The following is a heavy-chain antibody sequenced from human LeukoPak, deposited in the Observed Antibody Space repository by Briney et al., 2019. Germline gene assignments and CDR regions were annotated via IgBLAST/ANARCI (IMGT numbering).Heavy chain of an antibody. CDR1: GFSLSTSGMR. CDR3: ARILAYGIDY. Sequence: SGPALVKPTQTLTLTCTFSGFSLSTSGMRVSWIRQPSGKALEWLARIDWDDDKFYSTSLKTRLTISKDTSKNQVVLTMTNMDPVDTATYYCARILAYGIDYWGQGTLVTVST. D-gene: IGHD3-10*01. J-gene: IGHJ4*02. CDR2: IDWDDDK. V-gene: IGHV2-70*04.